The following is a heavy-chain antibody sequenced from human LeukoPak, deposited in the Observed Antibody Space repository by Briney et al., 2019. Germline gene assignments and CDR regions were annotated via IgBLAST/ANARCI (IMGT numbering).Heavy chain of an antibody. CDR1: GYSISSGYY. CDR3: VRSASTTAAGLDY. V-gene: IGHV4-38-2*02. Sequence: SETLSLTCTVSGYSISSGYYWGWIRQPPGKGLEWIGSIYHSGSTIYNPSLKSRLTISVDTSKNQLSLSLSSVTAADTAVYYCVRSASTTAAGLDYWGQGTLVTVSS. J-gene: IGHJ4*02. D-gene: IGHD6-13*01. CDR2: IYHSGST.